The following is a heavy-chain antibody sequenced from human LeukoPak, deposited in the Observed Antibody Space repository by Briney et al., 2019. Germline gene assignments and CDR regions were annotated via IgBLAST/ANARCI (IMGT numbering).Heavy chain of an antibody. CDR3: ARDHNIVAPFDY. CDR1: GYTFTSYA. J-gene: IGHJ4*02. CDR2: INAGNGNT. V-gene: IGHV1-3*01. Sequence: ASVKVSCKASGYTFTSYAMHWVRQAPGQRLEWMGWINAGNGNTKYSQKFQGRVTVTRDTSASTAYMELSSLRSEDTAVYYCARDHNIVAPFDYWGQGTLVTVSS. D-gene: IGHD5-12*01.